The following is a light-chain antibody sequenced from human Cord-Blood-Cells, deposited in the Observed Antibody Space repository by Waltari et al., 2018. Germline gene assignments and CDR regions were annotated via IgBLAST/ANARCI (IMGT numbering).Light chain of an antibody. CDR3: YSAADNNLV. CDR2: KDS. J-gene: IGLJ2*01. V-gene: IGLV3-27*01. CDR1: VLAKQY. Sequence: SYELTQPSSVSVSPGQTARITCSGDVLAKQYARGFQQKPGQAPVLVIYKDSERPSGDPERFSGSSSGTTVTLTISGAQVEDEADYYCYSAADNNLVFGGGTKLTVL.